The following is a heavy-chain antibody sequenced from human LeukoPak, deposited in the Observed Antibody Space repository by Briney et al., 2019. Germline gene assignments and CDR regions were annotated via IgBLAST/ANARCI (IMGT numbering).Heavy chain of an antibody. J-gene: IGHJ5*02. V-gene: IGHV4-38-2*02. D-gene: IGHD3-22*01. CDR1: GDSISSGYY. CDR2: INHSGSS. CDR3: ARYYDGSGSPRFDP. Sequence: PSETLSLTCTVSGDSISSGYYWGWIRQPPGRGLEWIGSINHSGSSYYNPSLKSRVTISVDTSKNQFSLKLSSVTAADTAVHYCARYYDGSGSPRFDPWGQGTLVTVSS.